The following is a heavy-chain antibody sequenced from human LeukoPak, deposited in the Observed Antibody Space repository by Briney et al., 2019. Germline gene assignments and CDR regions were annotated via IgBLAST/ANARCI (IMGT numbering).Heavy chain of an antibody. CDR3: TRTTVTMADWFDP. CDR2: MNPNSGNT. Sequence: GASVKVSCKASGYTFTSYDINWVRQATGQGLEWMGWMNPNSGNTGYAQKFQGRVTMTRNTSISTAYMELSSLRSEDTAVYYCTRTTVTMADWFDPWGQGTLVTVSS. CDR1: GYTFTSYD. V-gene: IGHV1-8*01. J-gene: IGHJ5*02. D-gene: IGHD4-17*01.